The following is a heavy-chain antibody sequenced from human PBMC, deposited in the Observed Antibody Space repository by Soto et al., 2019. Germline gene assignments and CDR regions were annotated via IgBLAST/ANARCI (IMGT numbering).Heavy chain of an antibody. CDR2: FDPARGET. D-gene: IGHD1-26*01. V-gene: IGHV1-24*01. CDR3: ARSGRWELLHPFDY. CDR1: GYTFSELS. J-gene: IGHJ4*02. Sequence: ASVKVSCKVSGYTFSELSMHWVRQAPGKGPEWMGGFDPARGETLYAESFQGRVTMTTDTSTSTAYMELRSLRSDDTAVYYCARSGRWELLHPFDYWGQGTLVTVSS.